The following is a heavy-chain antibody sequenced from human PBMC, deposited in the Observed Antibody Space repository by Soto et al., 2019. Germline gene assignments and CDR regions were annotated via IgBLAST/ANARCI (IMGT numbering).Heavy chain of an antibody. CDR3: ARRATYYDILTGYYPGHFDY. V-gene: IGHV4-39*01. CDR1: GGSISSSSYY. J-gene: IGHJ4*02. CDR2: IYYSGST. D-gene: IGHD3-9*01. Sequence: QQQLQESGPGLVKPSETLSLTCTVSGGSISSSSYYWGWIRQPPGKGLEWIGSIYYSGSTYYNPSLKSRVTISVDTSKNQFSLKLSSVTAADTAVYYCARRATYYDILTGYYPGHFDYWGQGTLVTVSS.